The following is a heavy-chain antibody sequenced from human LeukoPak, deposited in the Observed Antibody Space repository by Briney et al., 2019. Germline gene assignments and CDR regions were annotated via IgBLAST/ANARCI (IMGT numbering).Heavy chain of an antibody. V-gene: IGHV1-69*06. CDR1: GGTFSSYA. CDR2: IIPIFGTA. Sequence: GASVTVSFKASGGTFSSYAISWVRQAPGQGLEWMGGIIPIFGTANYAQKFQGRVTITADKSTSTAYMELSSLRSEDTAVYYCARDRYFSPQYRPPCSGGSCYFLFGYYYYYMDVWGKGTTVTVSS. CDR3: ARDRYFSPQYRPPCSGGSCYFLFGYYYYYMDV. J-gene: IGHJ6*03. D-gene: IGHD2-15*01.